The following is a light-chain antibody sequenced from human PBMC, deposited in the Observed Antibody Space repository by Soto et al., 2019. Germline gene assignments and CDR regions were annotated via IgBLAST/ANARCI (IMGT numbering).Light chain of an antibody. J-gene: IGLJ1*01. CDR2: DDA. V-gene: IGLV3-21*02. CDR1: NIGVKS. CDR3: SSYTVSVAPYV. Sequence: SYELTQPPSVSVAPGQTARITCEGQNIGVKSVHWYQQKPGQAPVVVVFDDADRPSGIPERFSGSNSGNTASLTISGLQAEDEADYYCSSYTVSVAPYVFGTGTKLTVL.